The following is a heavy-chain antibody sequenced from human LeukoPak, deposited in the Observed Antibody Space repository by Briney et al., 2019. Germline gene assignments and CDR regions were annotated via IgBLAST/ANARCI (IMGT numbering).Heavy chain of an antibody. D-gene: IGHD2-21*02. Sequence: SQTLSLTCAVSGGSISSGGYSWSWIRQPPGKGLEWIGRIYSSGSTNYNPSLKSRVTISVDTSKNQFSLKLSSVTAADTAVYYCARGGYCGGDCYFYYWGQGTLVTVSS. V-gene: IGHV4-61*02. CDR1: GGSISSGGYS. CDR2: IYSSGST. J-gene: IGHJ4*02. CDR3: ARGGYCGGDCYFYY.